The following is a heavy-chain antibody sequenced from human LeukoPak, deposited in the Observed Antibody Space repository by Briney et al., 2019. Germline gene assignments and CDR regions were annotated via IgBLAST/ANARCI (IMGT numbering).Heavy chain of an antibody. CDR3: ASDHSSSVNWFDP. CDR1: GFTFSSYA. D-gene: IGHD6-6*01. CDR2: ISYDGSNK. V-gene: IGHV3-30*04. Sequence: GGSLRLSCAASGFTFSSYAMHWVRQAPGKGLEWVAVISYDGSNKYYADSVKGRFTISRDNSKNTLYLQMNSLRAEDTAVYYCASDHSSSVNWFDPWGQGTPVTVSA. J-gene: IGHJ5*02.